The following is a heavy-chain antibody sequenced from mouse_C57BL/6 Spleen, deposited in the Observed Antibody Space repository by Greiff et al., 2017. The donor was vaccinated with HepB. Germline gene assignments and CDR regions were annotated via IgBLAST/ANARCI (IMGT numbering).Heavy chain of an antibody. J-gene: IGHJ1*03. D-gene: IGHD2-1*01. CDR1: GYTFTSYW. V-gene: IGHV1-69*01. CDR3: ARGDGNWYFDV. Sequence: VQLQQPGAELVMPGASVKLSCKASGYTFTSYWMHWVKQRPGQGLEWIGEIDPSDSYPNYNQKFKGKSTLTVDKSSSTAYMQLSSLTSEDSAVYYCARGDGNWYFDVWGTGTTVTVSS. CDR2: IDPSDSYP.